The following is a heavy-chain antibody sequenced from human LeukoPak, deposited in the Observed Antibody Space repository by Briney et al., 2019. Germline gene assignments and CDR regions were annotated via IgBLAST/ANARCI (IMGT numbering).Heavy chain of an antibody. CDR1: GFTFSSYD. V-gene: IGHV3-23*01. Sequence: PGGSLRLSCAASGFTFSSYDMNWVRQAPGKGLEWVSAISGSGGSTYYADSVKGRFTISRDNSKNTLYLQMNSLRAEDTAVYYCAKILMVGKWFDPWGQGTLVTVSS. CDR3: AKILMVGKWFDP. J-gene: IGHJ5*02. D-gene: IGHD2-8*01. CDR2: ISGSGGST.